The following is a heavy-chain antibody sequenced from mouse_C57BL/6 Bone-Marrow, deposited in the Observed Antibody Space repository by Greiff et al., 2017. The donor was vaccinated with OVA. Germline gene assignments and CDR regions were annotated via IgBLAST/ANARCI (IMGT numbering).Heavy chain of an antibody. CDR3: ARDDDGHGGFAY. CDR1: GYTFTSYD. D-gene: IGHD2-3*01. CDR2: ISPRDGST. J-gene: IGHJ3*01. Sequence: QVQLQQSGPELVKPGASVKLSCKASGYTFTSYDINWVKQRPGQGLEWIGWISPRDGSTKYNEKFKGKATLTVDTSSSTAYMELHSLTSEDSAVYFCARDDDGHGGFAYWGQGTLVTVSA. V-gene: IGHV1-85*01.